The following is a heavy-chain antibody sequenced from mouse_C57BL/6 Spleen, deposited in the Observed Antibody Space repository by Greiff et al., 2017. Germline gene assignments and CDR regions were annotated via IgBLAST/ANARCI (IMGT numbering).Heavy chain of an antibody. V-gene: IGHV1-82*01. CDR2: IYPGDGDT. J-gene: IGHJ2*01. CDR1: GYAFSSSW. D-gene: IGHD2-4*01. Sequence: VKLQQSGPELVKPGASVTISCKASGYAFSSSWMNWVKQRPGKGLEWIGRIYPGDGDTNYNGKFKGKATLTADKSSSTAYMQLSSLTSEDSAVYFCARYDYDVTSYFDYWGQGTTLTVSS. CDR3: ARYDYDVTSYFDY.